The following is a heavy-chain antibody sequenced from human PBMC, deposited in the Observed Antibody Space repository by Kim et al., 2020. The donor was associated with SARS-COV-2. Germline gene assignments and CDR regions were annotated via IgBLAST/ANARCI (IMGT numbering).Heavy chain of an antibody. CDR1: GFTFSSYG. V-gene: IGHV3-33*06. CDR3: AKEASGAFIDY. J-gene: IGHJ4*02. D-gene: IGHD6-25*01. CDR2: IWYDGSNK. Sequence: GGSLRLSCAASGFTFSSYGMHWVRQAPGKGLEWVAVIWYDGSNKDTADSVKGRFTISRDNSKNTLYLQMNSLSAEDTAVYYCAKEASGAFIDYWGKGTLVTVSS.